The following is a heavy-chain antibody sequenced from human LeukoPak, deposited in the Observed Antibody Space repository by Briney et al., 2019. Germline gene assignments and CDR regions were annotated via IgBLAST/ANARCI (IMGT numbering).Heavy chain of an antibody. CDR1: GFTFSDHY. V-gene: IGHV3-11*01. CDR2: ISHNGDTK. Sequence: GGSLRLSCAASGFTFSDHYMIWLRQAPGKGLESISYISHNGDTKYYADSVKGRLSISRDSAKSSLYLEMNSLRVEDTAVYYRARDRHGCFDYWGQGTLVTVSS. CDR3: ARDRHGCFDY. J-gene: IGHJ4*02. D-gene: IGHD2-8*01.